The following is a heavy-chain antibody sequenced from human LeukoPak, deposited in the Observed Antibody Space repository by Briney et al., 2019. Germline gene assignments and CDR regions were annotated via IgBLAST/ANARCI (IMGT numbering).Heavy chain of an antibody. CDR2: ITSSGTYI. V-gene: IGHV3-21*04. CDR3: AKGGYSSSWLLLDY. J-gene: IGHJ4*02. Sequence: PGGSLRLSCAASGFTFSDYSMNWVRQAPGKGLEWVSSITSSGTYIYYADSVKGRFTISRDNAKNSLYLQMNSLRAEDTALYYCAKGGYSSSWLLLDYWGQGTLVTVSS. CDR1: GFTFSDYS. D-gene: IGHD6-13*01.